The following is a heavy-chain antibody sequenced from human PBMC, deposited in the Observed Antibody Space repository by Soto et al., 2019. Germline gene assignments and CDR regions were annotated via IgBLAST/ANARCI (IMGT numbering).Heavy chain of an antibody. J-gene: IGHJ6*02. V-gene: IGHV4-34*01. Sequence: PSETLSLTCAVYGGSFSGYFWSWIRQPPGKGLEWIGEINHSGSTNYNPSLKSRVTISVDTSKNQFSLKLSSVTAADTALYFCARGSSTGTTSDYYYGMDVWGQGTTVTVSS. CDR3: ARGSSTGTTSDYYYGMDV. CDR2: INHSGST. D-gene: IGHD1-1*01. CDR1: GGSFSGYF.